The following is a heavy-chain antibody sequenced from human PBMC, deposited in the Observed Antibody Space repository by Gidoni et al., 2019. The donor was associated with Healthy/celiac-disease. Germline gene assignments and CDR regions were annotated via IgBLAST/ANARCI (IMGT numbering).Heavy chain of an antibody. D-gene: IGHD5-12*01. V-gene: IGHV3-23*01. Sequence: EVQLLESGGGLVQPGGSLRLSCAASGFAFSSYAISWVRQAPGKGLEWVSAISGSGGSTYYADSVKGRFTISRDNSKNTLYLQMNSLRAEDTAVYYCAKGDIVATIPSDYWGQGTLVTVSS. J-gene: IGHJ4*02. CDR3: AKGDIVATIPSDY. CDR2: ISGSGGST. CDR1: GFAFSSYA.